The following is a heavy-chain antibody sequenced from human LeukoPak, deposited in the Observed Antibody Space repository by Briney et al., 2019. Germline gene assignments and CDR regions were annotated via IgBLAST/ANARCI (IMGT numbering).Heavy chain of an antibody. CDR1: GFTFSSYA. CDR3: ANPRGASMFDY. J-gene: IGHJ4*02. D-gene: IGHD3-10*01. CDR2: ITGSGDST. Sequence: GGSLRLSCAASGFTFSSYAMSWVRQAPGKGLEWVSGITGSGDSTYYADSVKGRFTISRDNSKNTPYLQMNSLRAEDTAVYYCANPRGASMFDYWGQGTLVTVSS. V-gene: IGHV3-23*01.